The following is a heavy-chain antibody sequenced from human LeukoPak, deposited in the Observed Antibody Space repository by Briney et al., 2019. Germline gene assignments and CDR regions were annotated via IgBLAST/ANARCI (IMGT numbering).Heavy chain of an antibody. J-gene: IGHJ6*03. D-gene: IGHD3-10*01. CDR3: AKDTIPYGRSYYYMDV. CDR2: ISGDGGST. Sequence: PGGSLRLSCAASGFTFDDYAMHWVRRAPGKGLEGVSLISGDGGSTYYADSVKGRFTVSRDNSKNSLYLHMNSLRTEDTALYYCAKDTIPYGRSYYYMDVWGKGTTVTVSS. CDR1: GFTFDDYA. V-gene: IGHV3-43*02.